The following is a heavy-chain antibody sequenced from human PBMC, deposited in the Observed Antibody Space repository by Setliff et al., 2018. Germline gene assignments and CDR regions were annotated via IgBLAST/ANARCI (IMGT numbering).Heavy chain of an antibody. J-gene: IGHJ4*02. CDR2: IYYSGST. CDR1: GASITSDAYY. CDR3: ARLPPLHTPMALTFDY. Sequence: TLSLTCIVSGASITSDAYYWSWVRQHPGKGLEWIGYIYYSGSTYYNPSLESRVTISLDSSKNQFSLELHSVTAADTAVYYCARLPPLHTPMALTFDYWGQGILVTVSS. V-gene: IGHV4-31*03. D-gene: IGHD5-18*01.